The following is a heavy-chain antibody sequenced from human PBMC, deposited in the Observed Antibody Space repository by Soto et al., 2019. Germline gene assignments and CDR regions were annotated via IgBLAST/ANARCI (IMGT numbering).Heavy chain of an antibody. J-gene: IGHJ4*02. V-gene: IGHV1-69*06. CDR3: AQKDGGRAGGSYAD. CDR1: GGTFSSYA. CDR2: IIPIFGTA. Sequence: QVQLVQSGAEVKKPGSSVKVSCKASGGTFSSYAIRWVRQAPGQGLEWMGGIIPIFGTANYAQKFQGRVTITADKSTSTAYMELSSLRSEDTAVYYCAQKDGGRAGGSYADWDQGTLVTVSS. D-gene: IGHD1-26*01.